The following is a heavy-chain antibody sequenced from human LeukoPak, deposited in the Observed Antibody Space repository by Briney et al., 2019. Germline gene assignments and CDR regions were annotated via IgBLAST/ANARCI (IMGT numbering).Heavy chain of an antibody. J-gene: IGHJ4*02. CDR1: GGSISSYY. D-gene: IGHD1-1*01. CDR2: IYYSGNT. Sequence: SETLSLTCTVSGGSISSYYWSWIRQPPGKGLEWIGYIYYSGNTNYNPSLKSRVTISVDTSKNQFSLKLSSVTAADTAVYYCARVRYNWNDFDYWGQGTLVTVSS. CDR3: ARVRYNWNDFDY. V-gene: IGHV4-59*01.